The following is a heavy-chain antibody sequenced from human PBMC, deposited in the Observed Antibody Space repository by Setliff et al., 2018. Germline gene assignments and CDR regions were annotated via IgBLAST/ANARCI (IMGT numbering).Heavy chain of an antibody. Sequence: SETLSLTCAVSGVSVNSLTWWSWVRQTPGKGLEWIGFIYHDGNPKFNPSVNYNPSLKSRVTMSIDKSKNQFSLNLRSVTAADTALYYCARENGYCSGGACYFMFDYWGQGTLVTVSS. CDR2: IYHDGNP. D-gene: IGHD2-15*01. V-gene: IGHV4-28*03. CDR1: GVSVNSLTW. J-gene: IGHJ4*02. CDR3: ARENGYCSGGACYFMFDY.